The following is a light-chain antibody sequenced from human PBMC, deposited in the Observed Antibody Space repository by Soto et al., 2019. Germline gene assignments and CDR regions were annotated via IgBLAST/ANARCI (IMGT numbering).Light chain of an antibody. J-gene: IGKJ5*01. CDR1: QNVDSNY. Sequence: EIVLTQSPGTLSLSPGERATLSCRASQNVDSNYLALYQQKPGQAPRIIIFAASGRATGIPDRFSGSGSGTDFTLTISRLEPEDFAVYYCQQYGSSPHTCGHATRMEI. CDR3: QQYGSSPHT. CDR2: AAS. V-gene: IGKV3-20*01.